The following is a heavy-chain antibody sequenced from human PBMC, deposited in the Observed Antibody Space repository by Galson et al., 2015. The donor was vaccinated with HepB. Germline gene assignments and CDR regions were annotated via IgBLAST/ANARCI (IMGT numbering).Heavy chain of an antibody. CDR3: ARDPHLRARTETHDAFDI. Sequence: SETLSLTCTVSGGSISSYYWSWIRQPAGKGLEWIGRIYASGSLNYNPSLKSRVTLSIDTSKNQFSLRLSSATAADTAVYYCARDPHLRARTETHDAFDIWGQGTMVTVSS. CDR2: IYASGSL. D-gene: IGHD1-14*01. V-gene: IGHV4-4*07. J-gene: IGHJ3*02. CDR1: GGSISSYY.